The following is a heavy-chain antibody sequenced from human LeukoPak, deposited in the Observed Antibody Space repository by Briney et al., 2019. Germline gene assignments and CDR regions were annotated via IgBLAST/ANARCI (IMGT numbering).Heavy chain of an antibody. CDR3: ARGDDSSGWSLDY. D-gene: IGHD6-19*01. CDR1: GFTFSSYG. V-gene: IGHV3-33*01. J-gene: IGHJ4*02. Sequence: GGSLRLSCAASGFTFSSYGMHWVRQAPGKGPEWVAVIWYDGSNKYYADSVKGRFTISRDNSKNTLYLQMNSLRAEDTAVYYCARGDDSSGWSLDYWGQGTLVTVSS. CDR2: IWYDGSNK.